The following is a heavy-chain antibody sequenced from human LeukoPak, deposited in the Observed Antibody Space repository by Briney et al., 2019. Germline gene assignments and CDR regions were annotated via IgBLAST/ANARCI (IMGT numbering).Heavy chain of an antibody. Sequence: GASVKVSCKSSGYTFTSCDINWVRQATGQGLELMGWMNPNSGNTGSAQKVQGRVTMTRTTSISTTNMELRSLRSEDTAVYYCAIPGPVVAGFGMDVWGQGTTVTVSS. V-gene: IGHV1-8*01. CDR1: GYTFTSCD. CDR2: MNPNSGNT. CDR3: AIPGPVVAGFGMDV. J-gene: IGHJ6*02. D-gene: IGHD2-15*01.